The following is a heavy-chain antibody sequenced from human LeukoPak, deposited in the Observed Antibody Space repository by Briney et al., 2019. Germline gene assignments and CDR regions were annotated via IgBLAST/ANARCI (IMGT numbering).Heavy chain of an antibody. CDR3: TIGRDIAVAGPGGYFDH. V-gene: IGHV3-11*01. J-gene: IGHJ4*02. CDR2: LSPGGGTI. CDR1: GFTFSDYH. D-gene: IGHD6-19*01. Sequence: GGSLRLSCAASGFTFSDYHMNWIRQAPGKGLEWLSYLSPGGGTIYFADSVRGRFTISRDNAKNSLYLQMNSLTADDTAVYYCTIGRDIAVAGPGGYFDHWGQGTLATVSS.